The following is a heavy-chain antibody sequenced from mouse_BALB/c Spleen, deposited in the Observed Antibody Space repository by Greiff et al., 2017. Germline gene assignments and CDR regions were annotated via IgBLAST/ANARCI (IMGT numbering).Heavy chain of an antibody. V-gene: IGHV5-6-4*01. CDR3: TREGSSAFDY. D-gene: IGHD1-1*01. CDR2: ISSGGSYT. CDR1: GFTFSSYT. Sequence: EVKLVESGGGLVKPGGSLKLSCAASGFTFSSYTMSWVRQTPEKRLEWVATISSGGSYTYYPDSVKGRFTISRDNAKNTLYLQMSSLKSEDTAMYYCTREGSSAFDYWGQGTTLTVSS. J-gene: IGHJ2*01.